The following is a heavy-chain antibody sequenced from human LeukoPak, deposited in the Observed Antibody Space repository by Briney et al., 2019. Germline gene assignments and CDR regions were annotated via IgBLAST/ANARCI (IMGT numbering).Heavy chain of an antibody. V-gene: IGHV1-18*01. CDR1: GYTLTSYG. CDR2: ISAYNGNT. D-gene: IGHD5-18*01. CDR3: ARDGGYGRRYYHHYGMEV. Sequence: GASVKVSCKASGYTLTSYGISWVQPAPGQGLEWMGWISAYNGNTNYAQKLQGRVTMTTGASTSTAYMELRSLGSDDTAVYYCARDGGYGRRYYHHYGMEVWGQGTTVTVSS. J-gene: IGHJ6*02.